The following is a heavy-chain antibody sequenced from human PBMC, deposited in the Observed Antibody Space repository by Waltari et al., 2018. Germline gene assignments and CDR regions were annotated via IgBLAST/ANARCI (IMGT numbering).Heavy chain of an antibody. J-gene: IGHJ4*02. V-gene: IGHV3-7*01. Sequence: EVQLVESGGGLVQPGGSLRLSCEGTESTFDGCGMHWVRQAPGKGLEWVATTNQDGSEKSYLDAVKGRFTISRDNAKNSLYLQMDSLRVEDTAVYYCVRYSDYWGQGTLVTVSS. D-gene: IGHD2-21*01. CDR1: ESTFDGCG. CDR3: VRYSDY. CDR2: TNQDGSEK.